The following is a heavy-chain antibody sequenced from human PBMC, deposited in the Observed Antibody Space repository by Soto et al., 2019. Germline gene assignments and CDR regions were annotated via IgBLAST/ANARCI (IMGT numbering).Heavy chain of an antibody. J-gene: IGHJ4*02. CDR2: ISYDGSNK. V-gene: IGHV3-30*03. CDR3: ASQYYDILTGYQEVDY. Sequence: PGGSLRLSCAASGFTFSNYGMHWVRQAPGKGLEWVAVISYDGSNKYYADSVKGRFTISRDNSKNTLYLQMNRLRAEDTAVYYCASQYYDILTGYQEVDYWGQGTLVTVSS. D-gene: IGHD3-9*01. CDR1: GFTFSNYG.